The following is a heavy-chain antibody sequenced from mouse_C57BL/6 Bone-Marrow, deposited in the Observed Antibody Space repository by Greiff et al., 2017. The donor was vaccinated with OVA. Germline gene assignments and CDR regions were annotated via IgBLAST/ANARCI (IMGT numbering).Heavy chain of an antibody. CDR3: ARRDYYGSSYGY. CDR1: GYTFTSYG. Sequence: VQRVESGAELARPGASVKLSCKASGYTFTSYGISSVKQRTGQGLEWIGEIYPRSGNTYYNEKFKGKATLTADKSSSTAYMGLRRLTSEDSAVDIWARRDYYGSSYGYWGQGTTLTVSS. V-gene: IGHV1-81*01. CDR2: IYPRSGNT. D-gene: IGHD1-1*01. J-gene: IGHJ2*01.